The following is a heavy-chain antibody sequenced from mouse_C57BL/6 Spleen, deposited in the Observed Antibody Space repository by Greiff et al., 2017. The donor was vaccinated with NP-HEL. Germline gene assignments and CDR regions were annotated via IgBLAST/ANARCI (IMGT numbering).Heavy chain of an antibody. J-gene: IGHJ2*01. V-gene: IGHV1-76*01. Sequence: VQLQQSGAELVRPGASVKLSCKASGYTFTDYYINWVKQRPGQGLEWIARIYPGSGNTYYNEKFKGKATLTAEKSSSTAYMQLSSLTSEDSAVYFCAREDYYGRKDYWGQGTTLTVSS. CDR3: AREDYYGRKDY. CDR1: GYTFTDYY. CDR2: IYPGSGNT. D-gene: IGHD1-1*01.